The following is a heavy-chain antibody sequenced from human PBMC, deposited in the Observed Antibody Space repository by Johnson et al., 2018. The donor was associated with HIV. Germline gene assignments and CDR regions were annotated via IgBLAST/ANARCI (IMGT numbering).Heavy chain of an antibody. Sequence: QVQLVESGGGVVQPGRSLRLSCAASGFTFSSYAMHWVRQAPGKGLEWVAVISYDGSNKYYADSVKGRFTISRDNSKNTLYFQMNGLRAEDTAVYYCAKQNRGAFDIWGQGTMVTVSS. CDR3: AKQNRGAFDI. V-gene: IGHV3-30*14. CDR2: ISYDGSNK. CDR1: GFTFSSYA. J-gene: IGHJ3*02. D-gene: IGHD1/OR15-1a*01.